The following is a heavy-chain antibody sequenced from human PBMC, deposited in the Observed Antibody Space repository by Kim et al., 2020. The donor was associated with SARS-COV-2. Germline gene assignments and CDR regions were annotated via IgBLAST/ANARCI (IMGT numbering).Heavy chain of an antibody. CDR3: VRNEKRTENSSFDL. D-gene: IGHD1-1*01. Sequence: GGSLRLSCAASEIAFESHAMSWVRQAPGKGLEWVSTSTASGNTNYADFVEGRFTISRDNDRQMLFLQVGSLRVDDTAVYYCVRNEKRTENSSFDLWGQGT. V-gene: IGHV3-23*01. CDR1: EIAFESHA. CDR2: STASGNT. J-gene: IGHJ4*02.